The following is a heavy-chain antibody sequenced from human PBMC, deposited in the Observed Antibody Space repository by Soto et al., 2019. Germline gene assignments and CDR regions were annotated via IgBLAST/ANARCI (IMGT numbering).Heavy chain of an antibody. Sequence: GWSLRLSCASSVFTFISYAMGWVRQGPGKGLEWVAVVSIGGSTHYADSVRGRFTISRDNSKNTLSLQMNSLTAEDTAVYFCAKRRGAGGHFDYWGQGALVTVSS. V-gene: IGHV3-23*01. J-gene: IGHJ4*02. CDR3: AKRRGAGGHFDY. D-gene: IGHD2-15*01. CDR1: VFTFISYA. CDR2: VSIGGST.